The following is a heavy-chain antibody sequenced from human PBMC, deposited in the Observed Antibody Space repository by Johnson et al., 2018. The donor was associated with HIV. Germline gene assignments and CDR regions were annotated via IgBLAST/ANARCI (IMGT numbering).Heavy chain of an antibody. CDR3: VVAAFSEGAFDI. Sequence: QVQLVESGGGVVQPGGSLRLSCAASGFTFSSYGIHWVRQAPGKGLEWVAFIRYDGSSEYYADSVKGRFTISRDNSKNTLYLQMNSLRAGDTAVYYSVVAAFSEGAFDIWGQGTMVTVSS. J-gene: IGHJ3*02. CDR2: IRYDGSSE. CDR1: GFTFSSYG. V-gene: IGHV3-30*02. D-gene: IGHD2-2*01.